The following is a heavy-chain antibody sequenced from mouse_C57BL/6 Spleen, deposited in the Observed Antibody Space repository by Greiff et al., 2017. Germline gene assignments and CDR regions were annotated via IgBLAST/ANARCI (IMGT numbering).Heavy chain of an antibody. CDR2: ISSGSSTI. D-gene: IGHD1-1*01. CDR3: ARAYYITTVVAPYFDY. J-gene: IGHJ2*01. V-gene: IGHV5-17*01. Sequence: DVKLVESGGGLVKPGGSLKLSCAASGFTFSDYGMHWVRQAPEKGLEWVAYISSGSSTIYYADTVKGRFTISRDNAKNTLFLQMTSLRSEDTAMYYCARAYYITTVVAPYFDYWGQGTTLTVSS. CDR1: GFTFSDYG.